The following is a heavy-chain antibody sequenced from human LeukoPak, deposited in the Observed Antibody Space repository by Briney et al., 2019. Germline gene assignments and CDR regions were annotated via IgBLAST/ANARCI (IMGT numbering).Heavy chain of an antibody. Sequence: GGSLRLSCAASGFTVSSNYMTWVRQAPGKGLEWVSVIFGGGSTYYADSVKGRFTISRDNSKNTLFLQMNSLRVEDTAVYYCARGPGGYDNWGQGTLVAVSS. CDR3: ARGPGGYDN. CDR2: IFGGGST. D-gene: IGHD3-16*01. CDR1: GFTVSSNY. V-gene: IGHV3-66*01. J-gene: IGHJ4*02.